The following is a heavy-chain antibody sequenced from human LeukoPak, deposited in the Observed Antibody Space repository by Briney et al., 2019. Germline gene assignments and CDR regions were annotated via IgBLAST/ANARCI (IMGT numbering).Heavy chain of an antibody. CDR1: GGSISSGSYY. D-gene: IGHD4-17*01. V-gene: IGHV4-61*02. CDR3: AREVTTRLFDY. CDR2: IYTSGST. J-gene: IGHJ4*02. Sequence: SQTLSLTCTVSGGSISSGSYYWSWIRQPAGKGLEWIGRIYTSGSTNYNPSHKSRVTISVDTSKNQFSLKLSSVTAADTAVYYCAREVTTRLFDYWGQGTLVTVSS.